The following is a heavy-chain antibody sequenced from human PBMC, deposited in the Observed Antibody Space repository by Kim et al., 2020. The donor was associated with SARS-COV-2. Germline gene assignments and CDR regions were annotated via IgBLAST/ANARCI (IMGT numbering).Heavy chain of an antibody. V-gene: IGHV3-7*03. CDR1: AFTFNTYW. CDR2: IKQDGSEK. CDR3: ARDTRGLFDY. Sequence: GGSLRLSCAASAFTFNTYWMAWVRQAPGKGLEWVANIKQDGSEKNYVDSVKGRFTISRDNAKNTLYLQMNSLRAEDTAVYYCARDTRGLFDYWGQGTLVTVSS. J-gene: IGHJ4*02.